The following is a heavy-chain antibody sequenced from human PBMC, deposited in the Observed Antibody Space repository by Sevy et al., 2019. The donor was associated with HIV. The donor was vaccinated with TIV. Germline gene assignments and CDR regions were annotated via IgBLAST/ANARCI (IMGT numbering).Heavy chain of an antibody. J-gene: IGHJ4*02. Sequence: GGSLRLSCAAAGFTFSSNAIHWVRQAPGKGLEWVAVISYDGYNKYYADSVKGRFTISRDNAKNSLYLQMNSLRAEDTAVYYCARGFTVTTFFYFDYWGQGTLVTVSS. V-gene: IGHV3-30*04. CDR2: ISYDGYNK. D-gene: IGHD4-17*01. CDR3: ARGFTVTTFFYFDY. CDR1: GFTFSSNA.